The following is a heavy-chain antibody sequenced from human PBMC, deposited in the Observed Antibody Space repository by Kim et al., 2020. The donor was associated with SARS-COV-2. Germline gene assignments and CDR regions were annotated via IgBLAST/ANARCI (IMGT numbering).Heavy chain of an antibody. CDR3: ARNGYSTYFLDH. CDR1: GFMFSNHG. CDR2: ISYDGDTK. V-gene: IGHV3-30*03. Sequence: GGSLRLSCAASGFMFSNHGMHWVRQAPGKGLEWMASISYDGDTKNYADSVQDRFTILRDNSKNTLSLQMNDLKPEDTATYYCARNGYSTYFLDHWGQGTL. D-gene: IGHD5-12*01. J-gene: IGHJ4*02.